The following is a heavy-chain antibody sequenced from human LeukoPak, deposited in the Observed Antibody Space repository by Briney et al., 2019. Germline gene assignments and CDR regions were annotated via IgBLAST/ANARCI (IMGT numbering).Heavy chain of an antibody. Sequence: EGSPRLSCAASGFTFSSYSMDWVRQAPGKGLEWVSSISSSSSYIYYADSVKGRFTISRDNAKNSLYLQMNSLRAEDTAVYYCARGYCSGGSCYYYMDVWGKGTTVTVSS. V-gene: IGHV3-21*01. CDR1: GFTFSSYS. J-gene: IGHJ6*03. CDR3: ARGYCSGGSCYYYMDV. D-gene: IGHD2-15*01. CDR2: ISSSSSYI.